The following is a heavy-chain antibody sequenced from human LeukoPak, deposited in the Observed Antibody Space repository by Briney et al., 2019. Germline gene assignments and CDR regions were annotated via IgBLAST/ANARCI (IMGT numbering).Heavy chain of an antibody. D-gene: IGHD6-19*01. J-gene: IGHJ4*02. CDR1: GGSISGYY. V-gene: IGHV4-59*01. Sequence: SETLSLTCTVSGGSISGYYWSWIRQPPGKGLEWIGYIYYSVDTTYNPSLKSRLTISVDTSKKQFSLKLTSVTAADTAMYYCARSSRIAVASFHYWGRGTLVTVSS. CDR3: ARSSRIAVASFHY. CDR2: IYYSVDT.